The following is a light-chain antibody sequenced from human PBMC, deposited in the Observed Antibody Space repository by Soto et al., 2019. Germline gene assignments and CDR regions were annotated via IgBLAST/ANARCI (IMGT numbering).Light chain of an antibody. V-gene: IGKV1-9*01. CDR1: QGISSY. J-gene: IGKJ4*01. Sequence: DIQLTQSPSFLSASVGDRVTITCRASQGISSYLAWYQQKPGKAPKLLIYAASTLQSGVPSRFSGSGSGTEFTLTISSLQTEDFATYDCQHLNSYPLTFGGGTKVEIK. CDR3: QHLNSYPLT. CDR2: AAS.